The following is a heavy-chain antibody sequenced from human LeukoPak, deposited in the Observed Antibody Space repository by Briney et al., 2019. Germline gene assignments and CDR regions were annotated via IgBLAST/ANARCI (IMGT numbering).Heavy chain of an antibody. Sequence: PGGSLRLSCAASGFTFSSYAMHWVRQAPGKGLEWVAVISYDGSNKYYADSVKGRFTISRDNSKNTLYQQMNSLRAEDTAVYYCARDSYYDGTSYYFDYWGQGTLVTVSS. V-gene: IGHV3-30*04. CDR3: ARDSYYDGTSYYFDY. CDR1: GFTFSSYA. J-gene: IGHJ4*02. D-gene: IGHD1-26*01. CDR2: ISYDGSNK.